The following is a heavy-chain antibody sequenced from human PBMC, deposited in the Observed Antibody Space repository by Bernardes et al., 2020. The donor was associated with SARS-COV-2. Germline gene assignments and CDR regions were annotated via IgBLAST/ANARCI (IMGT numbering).Heavy chain of an antibody. V-gene: IGHV1-69*13. CDR1: GNTLTRYA. CDR3: ARSGTCPDAFDI. D-gene: IGHD1-26*01. J-gene: IGHJ3*02. CDR2: ILPLFGTT. Sequence: SVKVSCKSSGNTLTRYAVIGVRQAPGPGLECMGGILPLFGTTNYAQNFQGRVTIAADESTCTVYMELSSLRSGDTAMYYCARSGTCPDAFDIWRQGTMVTVSS.